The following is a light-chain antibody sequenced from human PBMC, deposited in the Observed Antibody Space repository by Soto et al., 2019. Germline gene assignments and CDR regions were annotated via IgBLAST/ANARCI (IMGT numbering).Light chain of an antibody. V-gene: IGKV1-5*03. CDR2: KAS. CDR1: QSISTW. CDR3: QQYSNWHT. Sequence: IHMTQSASTLSASIGYRVTITCRASQSISTWLAWYQQKAGKAPKLLIYKASSLESGVPSRFSGSGSGREFTLTISRLQSEDSALYYCQQYSNWHTFGQGTRLEIK. J-gene: IGKJ5*01.